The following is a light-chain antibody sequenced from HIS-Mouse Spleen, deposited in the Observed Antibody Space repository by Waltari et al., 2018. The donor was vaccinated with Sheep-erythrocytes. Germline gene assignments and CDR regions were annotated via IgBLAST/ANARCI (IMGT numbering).Light chain of an antibody. CDR2: QDS. CDR3: QAWDSSTAWNVV. Sequence: SYELTQPPSVSVSPGQKASITCSGDKVGDKYACWYQQKPGQSPVLVIYQDSKRPSGIPGRFSGSNSGNTATLTISGTQAMDEADYYCQAWDSSTAWNVVFGGGTKLTVL. J-gene: IGLJ2*01. CDR1: KVGDKY. V-gene: IGLV3-1*01.